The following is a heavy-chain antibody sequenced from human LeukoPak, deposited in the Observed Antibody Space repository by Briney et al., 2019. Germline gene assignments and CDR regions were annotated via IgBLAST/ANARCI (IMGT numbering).Heavy chain of an antibody. J-gene: IGHJ4*02. V-gene: IGHV3-23*01. D-gene: IGHD3-22*01. CDR3: AKGTYYDSSGNFDY. Sequence: PGGSLRLSCAASGFTFSSYAMSWVRQAPGKGLEWVSAISGSGGSTYYADSVKGRFTISRDNSKNTLHLQMNSLRAEDTAVYYCAKGTYYDSSGNFDYWGQGTLVTVSS. CDR2: ISGSGGST. CDR1: GFTFSSYA.